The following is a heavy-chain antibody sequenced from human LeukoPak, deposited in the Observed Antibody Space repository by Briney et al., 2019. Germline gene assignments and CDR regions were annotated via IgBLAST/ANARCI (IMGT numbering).Heavy chain of an antibody. D-gene: IGHD3-9*01. Sequence: PGGSLRLSCAASGFTFSSYAMSSVRQAPGKGLEWVSAISGSGGSTYYADSVKGRFTISRDNSKNTLYLQMNSLRAEDTAVYYCAKDLLRYFDWSKDYWGQGTLVTVSS. CDR2: ISGSGGST. V-gene: IGHV3-23*01. J-gene: IGHJ4*02. CDR1: GFTFSSYA. CDR3: AKDLLRYFDWSKDY.